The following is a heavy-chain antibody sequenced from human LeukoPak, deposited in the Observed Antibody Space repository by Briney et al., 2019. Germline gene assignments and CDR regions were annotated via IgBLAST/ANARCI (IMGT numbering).Heavy chain of an antibody. CDR2: ISYSSDTI. Sequence: PGRSLRLSCAAAGFTFDEYAMHWVRQVPGKGLEWVSGISYSSDTIGYVESVKGRFTISRDNAKNSVYLQMNSLRGDDTAVYYCAKNGDRGAFCSGGTCYPYYYYYMDVWGKGTTVTISS. J-gene: IGHJ6*03. CDR3: AKNGDRGAFCSGGTCYPYYYYYMDV. D-gene: IGHD2-15*01. CDR1: GFTFDEYA. V-gene: IGHV3-9*01.